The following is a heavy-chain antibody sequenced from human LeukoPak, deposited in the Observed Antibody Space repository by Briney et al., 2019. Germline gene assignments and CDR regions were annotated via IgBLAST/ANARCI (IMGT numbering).Heavy chain of an antibody. CDR3: ARAGYSYGTYYYYMDV. D-gene: IGHD5-18*01. V-gene: IGHV3-20*04. CDR1: GFTFDDYG. CDR2: INWNGGST. J-gene: IGHJ6*03. Sequence: PGGSLRLSCAASGFTFDDYGMSWVRQAPGKGLEWVSGINWNGGSTGYADSVKGRFTISRDNAKNSLYLQMNSLRAEDTALYYCARAGYSYGTYYYYMDVWGKGTTVTVSS.